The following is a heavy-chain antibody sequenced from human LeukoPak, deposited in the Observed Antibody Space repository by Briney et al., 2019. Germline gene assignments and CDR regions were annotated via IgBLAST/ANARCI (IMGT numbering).Heavy chain of an antibody. V-gene: IGHV3-72*01. J-gene: IGHJ4*02. CDR2: SRNKANSYTT. CDR1: GFTFSDRY. D-gene: IGHD6-19*01. CDR3: AISSGWYYFDY. Sequence: GGSLRLSCVGSGFTFSDRYMDWVRQAPGKGLEWVGRSRNKANSYTTQYAASVKGRFTISRDDSKNSLYLQMNSLKTEDTAVYYCAISSGWYYFDYWGQGTLVTISS.